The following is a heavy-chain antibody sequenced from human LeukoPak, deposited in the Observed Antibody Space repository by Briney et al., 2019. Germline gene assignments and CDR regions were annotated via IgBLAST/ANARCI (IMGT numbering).Heavy chain of an antibody. CDR3: ARGREVVITSFHFDY. CDR2: INPSGGST. J-gene: IGHJ4*02. Sequence: ASVNLSCTASGYAFTSYYMHWVRQAPGHGLKWMGIINPSGGSTSYAQKFQRRVTMTSDTSTSTVYMELSSLRSEDTAVYYCARGREVVITSFHFDYWGQGTLVTVSS. CDR1: GYAFTSYY. D-gene: IGHD3-22*01. V-gene: IGHV1-46*01.